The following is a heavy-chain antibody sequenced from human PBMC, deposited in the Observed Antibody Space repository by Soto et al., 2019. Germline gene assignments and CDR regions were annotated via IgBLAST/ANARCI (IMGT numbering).Heavy chain of an antibody. CDR2: IWYDGSNK. CDR3: ARNAAMDDYYYGMDV. D-gene: IGHD5-18*01. V-gene: IGHV3-33*01. CDR1: GFTFSSYG. Sequence: QVQLVESGGGVVQPGRSLRLSCAASGFTFSSYGMHWVRQAPGKGLEWVAVIWYDGSNKYYADSVKGRFTISRDNSKNTLYLQMNSLRAEDTAVYYCARNAAMDDYYYGMDVWGQGTTVTVSS. J-gene: IGHJ6*02.